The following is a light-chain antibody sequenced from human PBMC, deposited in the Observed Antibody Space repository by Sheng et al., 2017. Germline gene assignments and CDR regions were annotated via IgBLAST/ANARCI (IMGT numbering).Light chain of an antibody. CDR1: QGISSY. CDR2: AAS. CDR3: QQSYYAPLT. V-gene: IGKV1-8*01. J-gene: IGKJ1*01. Sequence: AIRMTQSPSSFSASTGDRVTITCRASQGISSYLAWYQQKPEKAPKLLIYAASTLQSGVPSRFSGSGSGTDFTLTISTLQPEDFATYYCQQSYYAPLTFGQGTKVEIK.